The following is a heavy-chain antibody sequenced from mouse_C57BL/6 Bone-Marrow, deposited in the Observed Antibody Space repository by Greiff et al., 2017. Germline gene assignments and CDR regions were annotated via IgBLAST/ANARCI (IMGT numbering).Heavy chain of an antibody. CDR3: ARGKAYSHYFDY. Sequence: QVQLQQPGAELVKPGASVKLSCKASGYTFTSYWMHWVKQRPGQGLEWIGMIHPNSGSTKYNEKFKSKATLTVDKSSSTAYMQLSSLTSEDSAVYYCARGKAYSHYFDYWGQGTTLTVSS. J-gene: IGHJ2*01. CDR1: GYTFTSYW. CDR2: IHPNSGST. D-gene: IGHD2-10*01. V-gene: IGHV1-64*01.